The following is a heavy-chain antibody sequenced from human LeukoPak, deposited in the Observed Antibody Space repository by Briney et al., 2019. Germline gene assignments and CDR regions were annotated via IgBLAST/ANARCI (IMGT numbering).Heavy chain of an antibody. J-gene: IGHJ4*02. V-gene: IGHV4-39*07. Sequence: PSETLSLTCTVSGGPISSTSYYWGWIRQPPGKGLECIGSIYYSGSTYYNPSLKSRVTISVDTSKNQFSLKLRSVTAADTAVYYCARIFYSSNIDYWGQGTLVTVSS. CDR1: GGPISSTSYY. D-gene: IGHD6-19*01. CDR3: ARIFYSSNIDY. CDR2: IYYSGST.